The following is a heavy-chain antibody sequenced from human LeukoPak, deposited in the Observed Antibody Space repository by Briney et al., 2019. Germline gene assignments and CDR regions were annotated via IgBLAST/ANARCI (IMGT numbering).Heavy chain of an antibody. CDR3: ARSADRSGYFREITLYYFDY. CDR2: ISNRGRTI. D-gene: IGHD3-22*01. J-gene: IGHJ4*02. Sequence: GGSLRLSCAASGFTFSDFYMTWIRQAPGKGLEWVSYISNRGRTIYYADSVRGRFTISRDNAKNSLYLQMNSLRAEDTAVYYCARSADRSGYFREITLYYFDYWGQGTLVTVSS. CDR1: GFTFSDFY. V-gene: IGHV3-11*01.